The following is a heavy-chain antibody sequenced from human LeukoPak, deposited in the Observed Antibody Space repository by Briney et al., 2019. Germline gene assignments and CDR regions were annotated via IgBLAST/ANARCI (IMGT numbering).Heavy chain of an antibody. Sequence: GGSLRLSCALSGLTVNDNYMSWVRQAPGKGLEWVSLIFPDGQTYYADFVQGRFSISRDISRNILFLDMSSLRAEDTAVFFCARANPVYGDFDYWGQGTLVTVSS. J-gene: IGHJ4*02. V-gene: IGHV3-53*01. CDR3: ARANPVYGDFDY. CDR2: IFPDGQT. D-gene: IGHD4-17*01. CDR1: GLTVNDNY.